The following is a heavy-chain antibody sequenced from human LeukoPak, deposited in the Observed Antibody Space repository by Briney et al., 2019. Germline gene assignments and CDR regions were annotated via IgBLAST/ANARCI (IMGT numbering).Heavy chain of an antibody. CDR1: GGSISRGGYY. V-gene: IGHV4-31*03. Sequence: SQTLSLTCTVSGGSISRGGYYWSWIRQHPGKGLEWIGYIYYSGSTYYNPSLKSRVTISVDTSKNQFSLKLSSVTAADTAVYYCARERMYSSSYFDYWGQGTLVTVSS. J-gene: IGHJ4*02. CDR3: ARERMYSSSYFDY. CDR2: IYYSGST. D-gene: IGHD6-6*01.